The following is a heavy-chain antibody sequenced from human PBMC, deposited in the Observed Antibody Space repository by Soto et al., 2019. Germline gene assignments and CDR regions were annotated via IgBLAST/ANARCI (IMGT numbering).Heavy chain of an antibody. D-gene: IGHD3-22*01. CDR1: GGSISSSSYY. J-gene: IGHJ1*01. V-gene: IGHV4-39*01. CDR3: ARHTPEPYDSSGYYRSAEYFQH. Sequence: QLQLQESGPGLVKPSETLSLTCTVSGGSISSSSYYWGWIRQPPGKGLEWIGSIYYSGSTYYNPXLKRLXTISVDTSKNXXSXKQXSVTAADTAVYYCARHTPEPYDSSGYYRSAEYFQHWGQGPLVTVSS. CDR2: IYYSGST.